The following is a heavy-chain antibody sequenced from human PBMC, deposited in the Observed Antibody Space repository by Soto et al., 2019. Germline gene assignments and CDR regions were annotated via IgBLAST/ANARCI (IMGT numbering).Heavy chain of an antibody. Sequence: SETLSLTCAVYGGSFSGYYWSWIRQPPGKGLEWIGEINHSGSTNYNPPLKSRVTISVDTSKNRVSLELRSVTAADTAVYYCARVNVTLDLWGLGTLVTVSS. J-gene: IGHJ4*02. V-gene: IGHV4-34*01. CDR2: INHSGST. CDR1: GGSFSGYY. CDR3: ARVNVTLDL. D-gene: IGHD2-21*02.